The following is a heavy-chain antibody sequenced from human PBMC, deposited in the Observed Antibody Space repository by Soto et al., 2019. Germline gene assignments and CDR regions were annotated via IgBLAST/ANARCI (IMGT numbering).Heavy chain of an antibody. V-gene: IGHV4-59*08. CDR2: IHYNGNT. CDR3: ARLNAGTTYYYYGMDV. D-gene: IGHD1-7*01. J-gene: IGHJ6*02. Sequence: SETLSLTSTVSGDSISASSWSWVRQPPGKGLEWIGNIHYNGNTKYNPSLKSRVTMSVDTSKNQFSLKLSSVTAADTALYYCARLNAGTTYYYYGMDVWGQGTTVT. CDR1: GDSISASS.